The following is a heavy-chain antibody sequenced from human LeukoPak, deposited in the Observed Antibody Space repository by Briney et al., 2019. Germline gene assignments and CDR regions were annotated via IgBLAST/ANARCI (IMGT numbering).Heavy chain of an antibody. CDR3: AGWAFDYYDSSDLDY. V-gene: IGHV3-21*01. D-gene: IGHD3-22*01. CDR1: GFTFSSYS. J-gene: IGHJ4*02. CDR2: ISSSSSYI. Sequence: GGSLRLSCAASGFTFSSYSMNWVRQAPGKGLEWVSSISSSSSYIYYADSVKGRFTISRDNAKNSLYLQMNSLRAEDTAVYHCAGWAFDYYDSSDLDYWGQGTLVTVSS.